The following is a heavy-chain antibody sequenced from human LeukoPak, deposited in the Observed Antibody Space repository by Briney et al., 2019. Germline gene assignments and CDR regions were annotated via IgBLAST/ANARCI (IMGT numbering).Heavy chain of an antibody. CDR3: ARGGSYGGYHSY. J-gene: IGHJ4*02. CDR2: IKQDGSEK. Sequence: GGPLRLSCGASGFTFSNCYMSWLRQAPGRGLVWVANIKQDGSEKYYVYSVGGRVTIARHNTNNSLYLQMNTLRAEDTALYYCARGGSYGGYHSYWGQGTLVTVSS. V-gene: IGHV3-7*01. D-gene: IGHD4-23*01. CDR1: GFTFSNCY.